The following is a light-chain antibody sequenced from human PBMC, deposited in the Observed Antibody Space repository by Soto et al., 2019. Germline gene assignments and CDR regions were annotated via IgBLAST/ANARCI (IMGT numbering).Light chain of an antibody. CDR1: QSVSSY. CDR2: DAS. V-gene: IGKV3-11*01. Sequence: EIVLTQSPATLSLSPGERATLSCRASQSVSSYLAWYQQKPGQAPRLLIYDASNRATGIPARFSGSGSGTDFTLTISSLQSEDFAVYYCQQYNNWPWTFGQATKVDI. CDR3: QQYNNWPWT. J-gene: IGKJ1*01.